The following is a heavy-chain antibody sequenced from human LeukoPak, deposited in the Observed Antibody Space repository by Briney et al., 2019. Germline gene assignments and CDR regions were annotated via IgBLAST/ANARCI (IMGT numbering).Heavy chain of an antibody. Sequence: ASVKVSCKASGGTFSSYAISWVRQAPGQGLEWMGGIIPIFGTANYAQKLQGRVTMTTDTSTSTAYMELRSLRSDDTAVYYCARDRMRGLFDYWGQGTLVTVSS. V-gene: IGHV1-69*05. CDR2: IIPIFGTA. J-gene: IGHJ4*02. CDR3: ARDRMRGLFDY. CDR1: GGTFSSYA.